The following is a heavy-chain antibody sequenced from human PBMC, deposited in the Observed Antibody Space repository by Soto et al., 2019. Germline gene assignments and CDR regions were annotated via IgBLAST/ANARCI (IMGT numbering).Heavy chain of an antibody. V-gene: IGHV3-33*01. CDR3: ARVGVAGTTAHFDY. J-gene: IGHJ4*02. CDR1: GFTFNTYG. D-gene: IGHD1-1*01. Sequence: QVQLVESGGGVVQPGKSLRLSCAASGFTFNTYGMHWVRQTPGKGLGWVAFIWYDGSSKYYANSVKGRFTISRDNSKDTVYLQMNSLRAEDTAVYYCARVGVAGTTAHFDYWGQGTLVTVSS. CDR2: IWYDGSSK.